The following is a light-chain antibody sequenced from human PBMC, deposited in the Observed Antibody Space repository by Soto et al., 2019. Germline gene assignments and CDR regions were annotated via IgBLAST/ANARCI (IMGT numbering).Light chain of an antibody. CDR3: QQRSNWPPWT. Sequence: EIVLTQSPATLSLSPGERATLSCRASQSVSSYLAWYQQKPGQAPRLLIYDASNRATGIPARFSGSGSGTAFPLTISSLEAEDFAVYYCQQRSNWPPWTFGQGTKVESK. J-gene: IGKJ1*01. CDR2: DAS. CDR1: QSVSSY. V-gene: IGKV3-11*01.